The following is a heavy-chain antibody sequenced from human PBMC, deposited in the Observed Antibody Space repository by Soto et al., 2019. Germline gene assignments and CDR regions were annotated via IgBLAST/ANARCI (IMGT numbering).Heavy chain of an antibody. J-gene: IGHJ6*02. Sequence: PGGSLRLSCAASGLTFSSYAMHWVRQAPGKGLEWVAVISYDGSNKYYADSVKGRFTISRDNSKNTLYLQMNSLRAEDTAVYYCARDHWIQLWPAGGMDVWGQGTTVTVSS. CDR1: GLTFSSYA. D-gene: IGHD5-18*01. CDR2: ISYDGSNK. CDR3: ARDHWIQLWPAGGMDV. V-gene: IGHV3-30-3*01.